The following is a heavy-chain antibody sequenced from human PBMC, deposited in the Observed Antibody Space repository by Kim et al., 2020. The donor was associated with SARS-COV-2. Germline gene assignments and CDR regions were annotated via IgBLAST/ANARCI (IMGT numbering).Heavy chain of an antibody. CDR2: MNPNSGNT. V-gene: IGHV1-8*01. CDR3: ARVYGDYDYYYYGMDV. Sequence: ASVKVSCKASGYTFTSYDINWVRQATGQGLEWMGWMNPNSGNTGYAQKFQGRVTMTRNTSISTAYMELSSLRSEDTAVYYCARVYGDYDYYYYGMDVWGQGTTVTVSS. D-gene: IGHD4-17*01. J-gene: IGHJ6*02. CDR1: GYTFTSYD.